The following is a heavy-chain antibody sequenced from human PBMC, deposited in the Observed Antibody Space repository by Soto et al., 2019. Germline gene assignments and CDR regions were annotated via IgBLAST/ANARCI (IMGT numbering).Heavy chain of an antibody. CDR3: VRSMVRRTRYGGMDV. V-gene: IGHV3-48*01. J-gene: IGHJ6*02. D-gene: IGHD3-10*01. CDR2: ISPSSSTI. Sequence: GGSLRLSCAASGFTFSSYSMNWVRQAPGKGLEWVSYISPSSSTIYYADSVKGRFTISRDNAKNSLYLQMNSLRAEDTAVYYCVRSMVRRTRYGGMDVWGPGTTVTVSS. CDR1: GFTFSSYS.